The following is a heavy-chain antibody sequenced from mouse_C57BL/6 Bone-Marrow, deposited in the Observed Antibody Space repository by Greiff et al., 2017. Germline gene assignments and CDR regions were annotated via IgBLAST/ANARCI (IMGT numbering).Heavy chain of an antibody. V-gene: IGHV1-63*01. CDR1: GYTFTNYW. D-gene: IGHD6-1*01. Sequence: QVQLKESGAELVRPGTSVKMSCKASGYTFTNYWIGWAKQRPGHGLEWIGDIYPGGGYTNYNEKFKGKATLTADTSSSTAYMQFSSLTSEDSAIYYCARSLCDLFDYWGQGTTLTVSS. CDR2: IYPGGGYT. J-gene: IGHJ2*01. CDR3: ARSLCDLFDY.